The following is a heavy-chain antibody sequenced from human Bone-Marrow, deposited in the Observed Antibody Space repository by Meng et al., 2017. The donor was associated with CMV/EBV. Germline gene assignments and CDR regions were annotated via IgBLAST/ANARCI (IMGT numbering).Heavy chain of an antibody. CDR3: ASYTYYDFWSGYYFDQPANWFDP. Sequence: SETLSLTCSVSGGSINSRNFYWGWIRQPPGKGLQWIGNIYYSGNTYYNPSLKSRVTILVDTSTNQFSLRLGSVTAADTAVYYCASYTYYDFWSGYYFDQPANWFDPWGQGTLVTVSS. J-gene: IGHJ5*02. CDR2: IYYSGNT. D-gene: IGHD3-3*01. V-gene: IGHV4-39*07. CDR1: GGSINSRNFY.